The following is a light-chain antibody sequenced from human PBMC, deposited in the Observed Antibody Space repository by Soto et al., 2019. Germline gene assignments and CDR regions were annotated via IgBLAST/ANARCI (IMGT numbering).Light chain of an antibody. CDR2: DVT. CDR1: SSDIGTHNL. CDR3: CSYAGSSTVV. Sequence: ALTQPASVSGSPGQSITISCTGTSSDIGTHNLVSWYQRHPGKAPKFIIYDVTKRPSGVSNRFSGSKSGNTASLTISGLQAEDEADYYCCSYAGSSTVVFGGGTKLTVL. V-gene: IGLV2-23*02. J-gene: IGLJ2*01.